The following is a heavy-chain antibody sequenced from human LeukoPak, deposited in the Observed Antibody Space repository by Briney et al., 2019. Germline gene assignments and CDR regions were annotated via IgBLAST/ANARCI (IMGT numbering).Heavy chain of an antibody. CDR3: AKEASSSWSYYFDY. CDR2: ISYDGSNK. V-gene: IGHV3-30*18. CDR1: EFTFSSYG. D-gene: IGHD6-13*01. Sequence: PGSSLRLSCAASEFTFSSYGMHWVRQAPGKGLEWVAVISYDGSNKYYADSVKGRFTISRDNSKNTLYLQMNSLRAEDTAVYYCAKEASSSWSYYFDYWGQGTLVTVSS. J-gene: IGHJ4*02.